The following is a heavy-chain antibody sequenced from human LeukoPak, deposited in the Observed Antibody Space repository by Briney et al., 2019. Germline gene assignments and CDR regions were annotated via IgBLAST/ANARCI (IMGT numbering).Heavy chain of an antibody. CDR3: TIPYYDFWSGYLSAFDI. CDR1: GFTFSNAW. Sequence: GGSLRLSCAAPGFTFSNAWMSWVRQAPGKGLEWVGRIKSKTDGGTTDYAAPVKGRFTISRDDSKNTLYLQMNSLKTEDTAVYYCTIPYYDFWSGYLSAFDIWGQGTMVTVSS. CDR2: IKSKTDGGTT. J-gene: IGHJ3*02. V-gene: IGHV3-15*01. D-gene: IGHD3-3*01.